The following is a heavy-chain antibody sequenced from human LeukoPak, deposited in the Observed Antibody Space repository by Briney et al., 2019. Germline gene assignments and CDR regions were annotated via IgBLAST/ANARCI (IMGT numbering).Heavy chain of an antibody. CDR3: ARAYGGSYYPYNWFDP. CDR1: GGSISSYY. D-gene: IGHD1-26*01. CDR2: ISSSGSTI. J-gene: IGHJ5*02. Sequence: LSLTCTVSGGSISSYYWSWIRQAPGKGLEWVSYISSSGSTIYYADSVKGRFTISRDNAKNSLYLQMNSLRAEDTAVYYCARAYGGSYYPYNWFDPWGQGTLVTVSS. V-gene: IGHV3-11*01.